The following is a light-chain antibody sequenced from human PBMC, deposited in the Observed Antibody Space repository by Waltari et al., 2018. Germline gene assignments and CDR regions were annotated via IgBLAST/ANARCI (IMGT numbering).Light chain of an antibody. CDR2: KAS. CDR1: QSISSW. V-gene: IGKV1-5*03. CDR3: QQYNSWT. J-gene: IGKJ1*01. Sequence: DIQMTQSPSTLSASVGDRVTITCRASQSISSWLAWYQQKPGKATKLLLYKASSLESGVPSRFSGSGSGTEFTLTISSLQPDDFATYYCQQYNSWTFGQGTKVEIK.